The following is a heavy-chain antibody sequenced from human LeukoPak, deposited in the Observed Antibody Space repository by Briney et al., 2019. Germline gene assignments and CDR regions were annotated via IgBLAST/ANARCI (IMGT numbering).Heavy chain of an antibody. D-gene: IGHD2-2*01. CDR2: IRYDGSNK. CDR3: ARTCSSTSCYDYFDY. CDR1: GFTFSSYG. V-gene: IGHV3-30*02. Sequence: GGSLRLSCAASGFTFSSYGMHWVRQAPGKGLEWVAFIRYDGSNKYYADSVKGRFTISRDNSKNTLYLQMNSLRAEDTAVYYCARTCSSTSCYDYFDYWGQGTLVTVSS. J-gene: IGHJ4*02.